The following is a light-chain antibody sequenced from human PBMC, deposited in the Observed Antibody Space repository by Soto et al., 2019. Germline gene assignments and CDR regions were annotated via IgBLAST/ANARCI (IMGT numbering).Light chain of an antibody. CDR2: EVS. CDR1: SSDVGGHNY. V-gene: IGLV2-14*01. J-gene: IGLJ1*01. Sequence: QSALAQPRSVSGSPGQSITISCTGTSSDVGGHNYVSWYQQHPGKAPKLMIYEVSNRPSGVSNRFSGSKSGNTASLTISGLQAEDEADYYCSSYTSSSTLVFGTGTKVTVL. CDR3: SSYTSSSTLV.